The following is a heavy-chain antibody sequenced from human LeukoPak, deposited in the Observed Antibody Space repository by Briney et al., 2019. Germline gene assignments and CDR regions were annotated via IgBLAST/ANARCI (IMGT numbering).Heavy chain of an antibody. J-gene: IGHJ5*01. D-gene: IGHD2-15*01. V-gene: IGHV3-21*01. CDR2: ISSRSSYI. CDR1: GFTFSSYS. CDR3: ARGALDAATPFDS. Sequence: PGGSLRLSCAASGFTFSSYSMNWVRQAPGKGLEWVSSISSRSSYIYYADSLKGRFTISRDNAKKSVYLQMNSLRAEDTAVYYCARGALDAATPFDSWGQGTLVTVSS.